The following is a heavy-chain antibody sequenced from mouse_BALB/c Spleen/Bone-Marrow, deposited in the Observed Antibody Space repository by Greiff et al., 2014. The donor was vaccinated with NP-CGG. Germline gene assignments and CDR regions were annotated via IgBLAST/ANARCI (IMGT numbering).Heavy chain of an antibody. J-gene: IGHJ3*01. CDR3: GRRESGTWFAY. CDR1: GYTFTSFV. Sequence: VQLQQPGPDLVKPGASVKMSCKASGYTFTSFVMHWVKQKPGQGLEWIGYINPYNDGTKYNEKVKDKATLSSDKSSSTAYMELSSLTSEDSAVYYCGRRESGTWFAYWGQGTLVTVSA. CDR2: INPYNDGT. V-gene: IGHV1-14*01. D-gene: IGHD4-1*01.